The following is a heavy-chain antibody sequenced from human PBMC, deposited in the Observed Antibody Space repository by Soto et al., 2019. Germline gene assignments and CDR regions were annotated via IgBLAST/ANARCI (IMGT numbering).Heavy chain of an antibody. CDR3: ARGDIAAETFFYYYGMDL. Sequence: ELQLVESGGGLVQPGGSLRLSCAASGFTLNNYWMHWVRQAPGRGLVWVSRINGDATSTSYADSVKGRFTISRDNARNTLYLQMNSLRAEDTALYYCARGDIAAETFFYYYGMDLWGQGTTVTVS. CDR1: GFTLNNYW. V-gene: IGHV3-74*01. J-gene: IGHJ6*02. CDR2: INGDATST. D-gene: IGHD6-13*01.